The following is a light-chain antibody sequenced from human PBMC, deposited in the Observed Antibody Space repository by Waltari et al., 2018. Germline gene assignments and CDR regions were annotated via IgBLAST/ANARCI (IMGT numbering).Light chain of an antibody. V-gene: IGKV3-20*01. Sequence: EIVLTQSPGTLSLAPGERATLSCRASQTFSSNYLDWYQQKPGQPPRLLIYGASSRATGIPDRFSGSGSGTDFTLTISRLEPEDFALYYCQQYSSSPRLTFGGGTKVEVK. CDR2: GAS. CDR3: QQYSSSPRLT. CDR1: QTFSSNY. J-gene: IGKJ4*01.